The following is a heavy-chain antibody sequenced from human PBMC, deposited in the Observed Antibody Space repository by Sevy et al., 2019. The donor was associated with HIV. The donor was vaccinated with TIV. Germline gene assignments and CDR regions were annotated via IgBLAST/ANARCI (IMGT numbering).Heavy chain of an antibody. Sequence: GGSLRLSCAASGFTFSSYEMNWVRQAPGKGLEWVSNIANSGSTRYYSDSVKGRFTISRDNAKNSLYLQMNSLRAEDTAVYYCARGRGYCSSTSCSHSYYYGMDVWGQGTTVTVSS. V-gene: IGHV3-48*03. D-gene: IGHD2-2*01. J-gene: IGHJ6*02. CDR3: ARGRGYCSSTSCSHSYYYGMDV. CDR2: IANSGSTR. CDR1: GFTFSSYE.